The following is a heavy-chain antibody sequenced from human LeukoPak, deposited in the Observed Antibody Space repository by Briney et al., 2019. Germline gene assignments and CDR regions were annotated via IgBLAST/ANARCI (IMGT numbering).Heavy chain of an antibody. D-gene: IGHD3-10*01. CDR2: IYPGDSDT. Sequence: KYGESLKISCKGSGYSFTTYWIGWVRQMPGKGLEWMGTIYPGDSDTRYSPSFQGQVTISADKSIRSAYLQWSSLKASDTAMYYCARQEGSGIKQPIDYWGQGTLVTVSS. CDR1: GYSFTTYW. J-gene: IGHJ4*02. V-gene: IGHV5-51*01. CDR3: ARQEGSGIKQPIDY.